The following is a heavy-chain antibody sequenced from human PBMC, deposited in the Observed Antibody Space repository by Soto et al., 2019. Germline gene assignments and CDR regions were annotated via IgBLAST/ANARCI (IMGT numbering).Heavy chain of an antibody. CDR3: AVVLDYYYGMDV. D-gene: IGHD3-3*01. CDR2: ISGSGGST. CDR1: GFTFSSYA. Sequence: GGSLRLSCAASGFTFSSYAMHWVRQAPGKGLEWVSAISGSGGSTYYADSVKGRFTISRDNSKNTLYLQMNSLRAEDTAVYYFAVVLDYYYGMDVWGQGTTVTVSS. J-gene: IGHJ6*02. V-gene: IGHV3-23*01.